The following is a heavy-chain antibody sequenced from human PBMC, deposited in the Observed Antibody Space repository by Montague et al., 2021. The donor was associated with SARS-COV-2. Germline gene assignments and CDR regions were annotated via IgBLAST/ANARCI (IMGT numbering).Heavy chain of an antibody. J-gene: IGHJ6*02. Sequence: SETLSLTCNVSGGSISSSTYYWGWIRQPPGKGLEWIGNLYNGGTTYYSPSLKSTVTISVDTSKNHFSLNMASVTAADTAVYYCARTSKLRESSSGNYYYHAMDVWGQGTTVTVSS. CDR2: LYNGGTT. D-gene: IGHD3-16*01. V-gene: IGHV4-39*02. CDR1: GGSISSSTYY. CDR3: ARTSKLRESSSGNYYYHAMDV.